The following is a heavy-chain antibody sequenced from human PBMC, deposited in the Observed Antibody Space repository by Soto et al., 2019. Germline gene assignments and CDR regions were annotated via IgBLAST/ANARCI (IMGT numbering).Heavy chain of an antibody. J-gene: IGHJ6*02. CDR3: ARSQYYDILTGLDV. V-gene: IGHV4-30-2*01. Sequence: QLQLQESGSRLVKPSQTLSLTCAVSGDSINSGGYSWNWIRQPPGKGLEWIGYIYHSGSTYYNPSLKSRVTISVARSKNQFFLKLTSVTAADTAVYYCARSQYYDILTGLDVWGQGTTVTVAS. CDR2: IYHSGST. CDR1: GDSINSGGYS. D-gene: IGHD3-9*01.